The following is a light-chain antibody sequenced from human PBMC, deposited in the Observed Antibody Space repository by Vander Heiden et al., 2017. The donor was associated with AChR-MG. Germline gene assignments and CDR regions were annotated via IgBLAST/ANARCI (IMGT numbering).Light chain of an antibody. V-gene: IGLV4-60*03. Sequence: QPVLTQSSSASASLGSSVKLTCTLSSGHSSYIIAWHQQQPGKAPRYLMKLEGSGSYNKGSGVPDRFSGSSSGADRYLTISNLQSEDEADYYCETWDSKGVGLGGGTKLTVL. CDR2: LEGSGSY. CDR1: SGHSSYI. J-gene: IGLJ2*01. CDR3: ETWDSKGVG.